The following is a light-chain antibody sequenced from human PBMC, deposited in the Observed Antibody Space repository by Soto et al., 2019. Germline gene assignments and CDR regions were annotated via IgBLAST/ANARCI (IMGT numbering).Light chain of an antibody. CDR1: QTINSW. V-gene: IGKV1-5*03. Sequence: DIQMTQPPSPLSGSVGDRVTISCRASQTINSWLACYLQKPGKAPKLLIYKASSLKSGVQSRVRGSGSGTEFTITIRSMQPDEFAPYYCPHYNSYSKTFRQGTKVDIK. J-gene: IGKJ1*01. CDR3: PHYNSYSKT. CDR2: KAS.